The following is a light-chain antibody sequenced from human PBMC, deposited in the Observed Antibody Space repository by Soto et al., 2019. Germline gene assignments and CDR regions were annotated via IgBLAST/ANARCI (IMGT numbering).Light chain of an antibody. CDR3: SSFTSSTTYV. J-gene: IGLJ1*01. CDR1: SSDVGNYNY. CDR2: NVN. Sequence: QSVLTQSASVSGSPGQSITISCTGTSSDVGNYNYVSWYQQQPGEVPKLIIFNVNNRPSGVSNRFSGSKSGNTASLTISGLQAEDEADYYCSSFTSSTTYVFGTGTQLTVL. V-gene: IGLV2-14*01.